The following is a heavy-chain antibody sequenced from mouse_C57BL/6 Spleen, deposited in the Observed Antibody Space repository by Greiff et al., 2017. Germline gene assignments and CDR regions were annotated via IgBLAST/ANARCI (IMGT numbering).Heavy chain of an antibody. CDR1: GYTFTSYD. Sequence: QVQLKQSGPELVKPGASVKLSCKASGYTFTSYDINWVKQRPGQGLEWIGWIYPRDGSTKYNEKFKGKATLTVDTSSSTAYMELHSLTSEDSAVYFCARWGPWLGYAMDYWGQGTSVTVSS. D-gene: IGHD2-2*01. CDR2: IYPRDGST. CDR3: ARWGPWLGYAMDY. J-gene: IGHJ4*01. V-gene: IGHV1-85*01.